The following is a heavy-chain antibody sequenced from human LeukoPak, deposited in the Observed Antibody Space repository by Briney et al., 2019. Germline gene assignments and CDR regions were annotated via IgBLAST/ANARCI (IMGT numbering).Heavy chain of an antibody. CDR3: AIDIVVVPAAG. CDR1: GFTFSNAW. Sequence: GGSLRLSCAASGFTFSNAWMSWVRQAPGKGLEWVSYISSSSSTIYYADSVKGRFTISRDNAKNSLYLQMNSLRAEDTAVYYCAIDIVVVPAAGWGQGTLVTVSS. CDR2: ISSSSSTI. V-gene: IGHV3-48*04. D-gene: IGHD2-2*01. J-gene: IGHJ4*02.